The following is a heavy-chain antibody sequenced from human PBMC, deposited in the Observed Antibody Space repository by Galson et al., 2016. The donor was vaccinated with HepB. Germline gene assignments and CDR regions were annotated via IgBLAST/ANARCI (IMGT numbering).Heavy chain of an antibody. CDR2: VKANSGNP. CDR3: AKDASCSSSEFDG. V-gene: IGHV7-4-1*01. CDR1: GYLFTSFA. Sequence: SVKVSCKASGYLFTSFALSWVRQAPGQGLEWMGSVKANSGNPTYAPGFTGRFVFSLDTSVTTTYLQIPGLKPGDTDIYYCAKDASCSSSEFDGWGQGTLVTVSS. J-gene: IGHJ4*02. D-gene: IGHD3-10*02.